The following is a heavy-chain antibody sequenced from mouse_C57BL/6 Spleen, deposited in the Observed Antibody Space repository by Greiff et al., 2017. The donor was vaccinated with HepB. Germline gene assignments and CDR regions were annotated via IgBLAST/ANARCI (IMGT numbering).Heavy chain of an antibody. CDR2: ISSGSSTI. V-gene: IGHV5-17*01. CDR1: GFTFSDYG. J-gene: IGHJ4*01. CDR3: ARTHDLGAMDY. D-gene: IGHD3-3*01. Sequence: EVKLMESGGGLVKPGGSLKLSCAASGFTFSDYGMHWVRQAPEKGLEWVAYISSGSSTIYYADTVKGRFTISRDNAKNTLFLQMTSLRSEDTAMYYCARTHDLGAMDYWGQGTSVTVSS.